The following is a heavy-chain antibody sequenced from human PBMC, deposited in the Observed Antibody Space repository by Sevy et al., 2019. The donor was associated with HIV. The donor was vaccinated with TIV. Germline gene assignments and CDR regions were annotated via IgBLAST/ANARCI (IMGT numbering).Heavy chain of an antibody. J-gene: IGHJ3*02. CDR3: TTDTGISDYDFWSGRDDTFDN. CDR2: IKSKTDGGTT. Sequence: GGSLRLSCAASGFTFSNAWMSWVRQAPGKGLEWVGRIKSKTDGGTTDYAAPVKGRFTISTDESKNTPYLQMNSLKTEDTAVYYCTTDTGISDYDFWSGRDDTFDNWGQGTMVTVSS. D-gene: IGHD3-3*01. CDR1: GFTFSNAW. V-gene: IGHV3-15*01.